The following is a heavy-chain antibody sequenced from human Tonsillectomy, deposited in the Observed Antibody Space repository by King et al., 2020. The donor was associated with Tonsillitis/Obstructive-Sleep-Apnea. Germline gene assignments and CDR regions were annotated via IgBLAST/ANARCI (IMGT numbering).Heavy chain of an antibody. CDR3: AKGLYDSSGWDAFDI. CDR1: GFTFSSYG. Sequence: VQLVESGGGVVQPGRSLRLSCGASGFTFSSYGMHWVRQAPGKGLEWVAVISYDGGNKYYADSVKGRFTISRDNSKNTLYLQMNTLRAEDTAVYYCAKGLYDSSGWDAFDIWGQGTMVTVSS. CDR2: ISYDGGNK. V-gene: IGHV3-30*18. D-gene: IGHD3-22*01. J-gene: IGHJ3*02.